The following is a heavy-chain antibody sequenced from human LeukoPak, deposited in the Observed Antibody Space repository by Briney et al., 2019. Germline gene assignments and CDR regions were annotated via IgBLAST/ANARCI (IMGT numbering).Heavy chain of an antibody. CDR2: ISPKNGNT. V-gene: IGHV1-18*01. J-gene: IGHJ3*02. CDR1: GYTFDTSS. CDR3: TRVRNSNNWWGPFDI. D-gene: IGHD1-1*01. Sequence: ASVKVSCKASGYTFDTSSISWVRQAPGQRLEWMGWISPKNGNTQYAQGVQGRVTMTTDTSRSTAYMELRSLRSDDTAVYYCTRVRNSNNWWGPFDIWGQGTMVTVSS.